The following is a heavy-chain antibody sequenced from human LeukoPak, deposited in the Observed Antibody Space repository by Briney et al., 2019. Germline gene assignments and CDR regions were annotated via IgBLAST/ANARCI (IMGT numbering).Heavy chain of an antibody. CDR2: FNGNGGGT. Sequence: ASVKVSCKTTGHNLSVYHVHWVRQAPGQGLEWMGGFNGNGGGTKYAQKFQVRVTMTRDTSLHTDYMELTSLISDDTAVYYCARDPLDGNFYFDYWGPGTLVTVAS. J-gene: IGHJ4*02. CDR3: ARDPLDGNFYFDY. CDR1: GHNLSVYH. V-gene: IGHV1-2*02. D-gene: IGHD5-24*01.